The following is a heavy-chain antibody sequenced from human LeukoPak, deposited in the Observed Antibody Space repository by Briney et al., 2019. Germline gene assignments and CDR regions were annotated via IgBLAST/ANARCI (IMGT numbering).Heavy chain of an antibody. Sequence: GSLRLSCAASGFTFRNYLMNWVRQAPGKGLQWVSFISSTGGTIYYADSVKGRFTVSRDNGKNSLLLQMNSLRAEDTALYFCARGYSRAAFDIWGQGTVVAVSS. CDR2: ISSTGGTI. D-gene: IGHD2-15*01. CDR1: GFTFRNYL. J-gene: IGHJ3*02. V-gene: IGHV3-48*01. CDR3: ARGYSRAAFDI.